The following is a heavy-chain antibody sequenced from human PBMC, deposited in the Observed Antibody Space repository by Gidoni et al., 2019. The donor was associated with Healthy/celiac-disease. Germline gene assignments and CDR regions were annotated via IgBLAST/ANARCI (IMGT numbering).Heavy chain of an antibody. CDR2: ISSSSSTI. J-gene: IGHJ6*02. V-gene: IGHV3-48*02. Sequence: EVQLVESGGGLVQPGGSLRLSCAASGFTFSSYSMNWVRQAPGKGLEWVSYISSSSSTIYYADSVKGRFTISRDNAKNSLYLQMNSLRDEDTAVYYCARCLSGSYYNYYYYGMDVWGQGTTVTVSS. CDR3: ARCLSGSYYNYYYYGMDV. CDR1: GFTFSSYS. D-gene: IGHD1-26*01.